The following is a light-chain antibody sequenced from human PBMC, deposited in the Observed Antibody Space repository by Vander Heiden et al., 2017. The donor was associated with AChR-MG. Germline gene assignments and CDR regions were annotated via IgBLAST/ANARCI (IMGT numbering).Light chain of an antibody. V-gene: IGLV1-44*01. CDR3: AAWDDSLNGPV. CDR2: RNN. J-gene: IGLJ2*01. CDR1: SSNIGSNT. Sequence: QSVLTQPPSASGTPGQRVTISCSGSSSNIGSNTVNWYQQLPETAPKLLIYRNNQRPSGVPDRFSGSKSGTSASLAISGLQSEDEADYYCAAWDDSLNGPVFGGGTKLTVL.